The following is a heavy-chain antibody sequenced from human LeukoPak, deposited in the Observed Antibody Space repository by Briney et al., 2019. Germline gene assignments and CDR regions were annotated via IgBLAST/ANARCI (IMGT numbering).Heavy chain of an antibody. J-gene: IGHJ4*02. V-gene: IGHV3-15*01. CDR1: GFTFSNAW. CDR3: TTDSVPNDSDIVVVPAAGTRDY. CDR2: IKSKTDGGTT. D-gene: IGHD2-2*01. Sequence: GGSLRLSCAASGFTFSNAWMSWVRQAPGKGPEWVGRIKSKTDGGTTDYAAPVKGRFTISRDDSKNTLYLQMNSLKTEDTAVYYCTTDSVPNDSDIVVVPAAGTRDYWGQGTLVTVSS.